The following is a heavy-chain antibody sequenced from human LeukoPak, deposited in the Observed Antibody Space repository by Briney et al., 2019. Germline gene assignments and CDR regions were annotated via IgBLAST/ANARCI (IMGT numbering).Heavy chain of an antibody. CDR1: GYTFTSFG. J-gene: IGHJ4*02. V-gene: IGHV1-18*01. Sequence: ASVKVSCKASGYTFTSFGISWVRQAPGQGLEWMEWISAYNGNTIYAQMLQGRVTMTTDTSTSTAYMGLRSLRSDDTAVYYCARDLSSSYYYVFDYWGQGTLVTVSS. CDR2: ISAYNGNT. D-gene: IGHD3-22*01. CDR3: ARDLSSSYYYVFDY.